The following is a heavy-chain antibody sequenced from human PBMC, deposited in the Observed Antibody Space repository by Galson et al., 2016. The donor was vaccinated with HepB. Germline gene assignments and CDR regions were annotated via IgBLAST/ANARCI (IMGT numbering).Heavy chain of an antibody. D-gene: IGHD2-21*01. J-gene: IGHJ5*02. Sequence: SVKVSCKASGYASDTYGISWVRQAPGQGLEWMGWISVYNNKTTSTQRLQDRLTMTTDRSTTTAYLELRSLSSDDTAVYYCARGSAYFSNWFDPWGQGTLVTVSS. CDR3: ARGSAYFSNWFDP. CDR1: GYASDTYG. V-gene: IGHV1-18*01. CDR2: ISVYNNKT.